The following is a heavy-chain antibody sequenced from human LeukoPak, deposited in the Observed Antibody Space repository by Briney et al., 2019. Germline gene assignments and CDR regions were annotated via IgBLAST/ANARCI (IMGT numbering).Heavy chain of an antibody. CDR3: ALLESDTDYYYYYRMDV. CDR1: VYTFTSYY. CDR2: INPSGGST. Sequence: ASVKVSCKASVYTFTSYYMHWVRQAPGQGLEWMGIINPSGGSTSYAQKFQGRVTMTRDTSTSTVYMELSSLRSEDTAVYYCALLESDTDYYYYYRMDVWGQGTTVTVSS. V-gene: IGHV1-46*01. D-gene: IGHD2/OR15-2a*01. J-gene: IGHJ6*02.